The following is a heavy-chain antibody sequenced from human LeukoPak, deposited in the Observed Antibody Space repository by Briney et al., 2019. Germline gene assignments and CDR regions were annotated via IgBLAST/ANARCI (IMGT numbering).Heavy chain of an antibody. D-gene: IGHD5-12*01. Sequence: SETLSLTCNVSGGSISSSSYYWGWIRQPPGKGLEWIGSIYYSGSTYYNPSLKSRVTISVDTSKNQFSLKLSSVTAADTAVYYCAIGLAYYFDYWGQGTLVTVSS. CDR3: AIGLAYYFDY. CDR1: GGSISSSSYY. CDR2: IYYSGST. V-gene: IGHV4-39*07. J-gene: IGHJ4*02.